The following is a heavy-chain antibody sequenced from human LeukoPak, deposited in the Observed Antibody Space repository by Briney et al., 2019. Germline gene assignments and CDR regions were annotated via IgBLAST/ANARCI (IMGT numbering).Heavy chain of an antibody. CDR1: GFTFSSYA. CDR3: AKTGWKLPTDTFYM. V-gene: IGHV3-23*01. Sequence: PGGSLRLSCSASGFTFSSYAMSWVRQAPGKGLEWVSTISYNGGDTYYADSVKGRFTISRDNSKNTLYVQMNSLRAEDTAVYYCAKTGWKLPTDTFYMWGQGTMVTVSS. D-gene: IGHD1-26*01. J-gene: IGHJ3*02. CDR2: ISYNGGDT.